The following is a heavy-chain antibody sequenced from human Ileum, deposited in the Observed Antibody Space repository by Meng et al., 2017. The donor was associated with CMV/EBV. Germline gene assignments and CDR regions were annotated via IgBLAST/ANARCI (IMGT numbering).Heavy chain of an antibody. V-gene: IGHV3-66*01. J-gene: IGHJ4*02. CDR3: ATELGIERDS. CDR2: IYDDGST. CDR1: GFTVSSNY. Sequence: LVDAGGCLVKPGGSLRLSCAASGFTVSSNYMTWVRQAPGRGLEWISVIYDDGSTYSADSVKDRFTISRDISKNTLYLQMKNLRAEDTAIYYCATELGIERDSWGQGTLVTVSS. D-gene: IGHD7-27*01.